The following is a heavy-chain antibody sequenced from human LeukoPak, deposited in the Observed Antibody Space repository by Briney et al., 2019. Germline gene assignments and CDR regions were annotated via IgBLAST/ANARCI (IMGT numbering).Heavy chain of an antibody. CDR3: GTGWAVDF. V-gene: IGHV3-7*01. D-gene: IGHD5-24*01. J-gene: IGHJ4*02. Sequence: SGGSLRLSCAASGFNFCTHWMTWVRQAPGKGLECGAIIKKDGSEKYHVDSVKGRFTISRDNAKNSLYLQMNSLRAEDTAVYYCGTGWAVDFWGQGTLVTVSS. CDR1: GFNFCTHW. CDR2: IKKDGSEK.